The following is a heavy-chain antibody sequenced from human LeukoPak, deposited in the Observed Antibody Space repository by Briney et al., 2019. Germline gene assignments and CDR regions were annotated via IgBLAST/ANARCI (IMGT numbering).Heavy chain of an antibody. V-gene: IGHV4-34*01. CDR3: ARGPKAGYSSSWVPHDY. Sequence: PSETLSLTCAVYGGSFSGYYWSWIRQPPGKGLEWIGEINHSGSTNHNPSLKSRVTISVDTSKNQFSLKLSSVTAADTAVYYCARGPKAGYSSSWVPHDYWGQGTLVTVSS. D-gene: IGHD6-13*01. J-gene: IGHJ4*02. CDR2: INHSGST. CDR1: GGSFSGYY.